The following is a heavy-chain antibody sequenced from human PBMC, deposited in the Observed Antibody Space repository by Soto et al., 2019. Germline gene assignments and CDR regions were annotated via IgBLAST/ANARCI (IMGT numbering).Heavy chain of an antibody. D-gene: IGHD6-13*01. CDR3: ARAAGTGFLHYFDY. CDR2: IKQDGSEK. J-gene: IGHJ4*02. V-gene: IGHV3-7*04. CDR1: GFTFSSYW. Sequence: PGGSLRLSCAASGFTFSSYWVSWVRQAPGKGLEWVANIKQDGSEKYYVDSVKGRFTISRDNAKNSLYLQMNSLRAEDTAVYYCARAAGTGFLHYFDYWGQGTLVTVSS.